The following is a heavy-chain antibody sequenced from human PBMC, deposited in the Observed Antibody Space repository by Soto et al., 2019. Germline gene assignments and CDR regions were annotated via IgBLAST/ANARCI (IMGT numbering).Heavy chain of an antibody. CDR2: IVYSGST. Sequence: QVQLQGSGPGLVKPSQTLSLTCTVSGGSVNSAGYDWNWIRQHPGKGLEWIGSIVYSGSTYNNPSLKSRVTLSIDTSKIQFSLRLSSVTAVDTAVYYCARAPRRDGFNSAPFDYWGQGTLVTVSS. V-gene: IGHV4-31*03. D-gene: IGHD2-21*01. CDR1: GGSVNSAGYD. J-gene: IGHJ4*02. CDR3: ARAPRRDGFNSAPFDY.